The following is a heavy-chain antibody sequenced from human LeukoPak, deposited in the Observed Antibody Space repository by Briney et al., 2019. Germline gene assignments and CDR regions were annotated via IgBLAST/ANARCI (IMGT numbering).Heavy chain of an antibody. J-gene: IGHJ5*02. CDR1: GYTFTGYQ. V-gene: IGHV1-2*02. CDR2: LNPNTFAT. CDR3: ARSHSNWFDR. Sequence: GPSVKLSCKASGYTFTGYQMHWLRHAPAQWLEWMGWLNPNTFATSYAQKFEGRVTMTRDTSTSTAYMDLTRLRSDDTAVYYCARSHSNWFDRWGQGTLVTVSS.